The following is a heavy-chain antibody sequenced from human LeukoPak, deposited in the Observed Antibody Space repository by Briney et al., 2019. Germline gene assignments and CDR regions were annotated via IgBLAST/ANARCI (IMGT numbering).Heavy chain of an antibody. CDR3: AKAHLPDYYYMDV. CDR1: GFTFSSYG. CDR2: IWYDGSNK. Sequence: PGRSLRLSCAASGFTFSSYGMHWVRQAPGKGLEWVAVIWYDGSNKYYADSVKGRFTISRDNSKNTLHLQMNSLRAEDTALYYCAKAHLPDYYYMDVWGKGTTVTVSS. J-gene: IGHJ6*03. V-gene: IGHV3-33*06.